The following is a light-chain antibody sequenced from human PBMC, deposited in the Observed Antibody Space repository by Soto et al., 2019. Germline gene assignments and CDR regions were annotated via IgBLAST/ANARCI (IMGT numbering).Light chain of an antibody. Sequence: ETVMTQSPATLSVSPGERASLSCRASQSVSSNLAWYQQKPGRAPRILIFGASSRAAGVPDRFSGSGSGTDFTLTINSLQPDDFATYYCQQYETFSGTFGPGTMVDIK. CDR3: QQYETFSGT. CDR2: GAS. V-gene: IGKV3-15*01. J-gene: IGKJ1*01. CDR1: QSVSSN.